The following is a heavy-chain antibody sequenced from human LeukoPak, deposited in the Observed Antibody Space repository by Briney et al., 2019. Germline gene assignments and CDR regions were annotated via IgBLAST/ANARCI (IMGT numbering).Heavy chain of an antibody. Sequence: PSETLSLTCTVSGGSISGYYWSYIRQPAGKGLEWIGRIYTSGSTNYNPSLKSRVTLSVDTSKNQFSLKLSSVTAADTAVYYCARNDKTIPFVFDYWGQGTLVTVSS. CDR2: IYTSGST. D-gene: IGHD3-22*01. CDR3: ARNDKTIPFVFDY. J-gene: IGHJ4*02. CDR1: GGSISGYY. V-gene: IGHV4-4*07.